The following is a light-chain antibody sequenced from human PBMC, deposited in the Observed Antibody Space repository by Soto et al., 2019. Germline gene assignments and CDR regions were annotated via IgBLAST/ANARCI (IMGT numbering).Light chain of an antibody. CDR2: AAS. Sequence: ENVLTQSPGTLSLSPGERATLSCRAGQSVSGSYLAWYQQKPGQAPRLLIYAASSRATGIPDRFSGSGSGTDFTLSISRLEPEDFAVYYCQHYGGSPPRYTFGQGTKVDIK. J-gene: IGKJ2*01. V-gene: IGKV3-20*01. CDR1: QSVSGSY. CDR3: QHYGGSPPRYT.